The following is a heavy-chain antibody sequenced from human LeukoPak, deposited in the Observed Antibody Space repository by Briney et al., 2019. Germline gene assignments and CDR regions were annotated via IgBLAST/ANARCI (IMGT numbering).Heavy chain of an antibody. Sequence: ASVKISCKVPGYTFTDYYMHWVRQAPGKGLAWMGLLNLESGKTLYTEKFQGRVTITADTSTDTAYMELSSLRSEDTAVYYCATAPNWDYRNWFDPWGQGTLVTVSS. J-gene: IGHJ5*02. V-gene: IGHV1-69-2*01. D-gene: IGHD1-7*01. CDR2: LNLESGKT. CDR3: ATAPNWDYRNWFDP. CDR1: GYTFTDYY.